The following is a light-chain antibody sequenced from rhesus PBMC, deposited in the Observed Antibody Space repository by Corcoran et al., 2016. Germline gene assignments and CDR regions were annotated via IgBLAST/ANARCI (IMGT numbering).Light chain of an antibody. CDR3: LQDYATPYS. V-gene: IGKV1-94*01. Sequence: DIQMTQSPSSLSASVGDRVTVTFRASQGINKELSWYQQKPGKAPTLLIYAASSLQTGVASRFSGSGSGTDYTLTINSLQPEDVATYYCLQDYATPYSFGQGTKVEIK. J-gene: IGKJ2*01. CDR2: AAS. CDR1: QGINKE.